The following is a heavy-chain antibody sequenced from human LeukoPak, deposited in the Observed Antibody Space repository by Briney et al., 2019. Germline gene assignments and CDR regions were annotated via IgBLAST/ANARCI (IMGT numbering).Heavy chain of an antibody. CDR2: ISSSSSYI. CDR1: GFTFSSYS. D-gene: IGHD3-9*01. CDR3: ARDDPYYDILTGYVY. J-gene: IGHJ4*02. V-gene: IGHV3-21*01. Sequence: GSLRLSRAASGFTFSSYSMNWVRQAPGKGLEWVSSISSSSSYIYYADSVKGRFTISRDNAKNSLYLQMNSLRAEDTAVYYCARDDPYYDILTGYVYWGQGTLVTVSS.